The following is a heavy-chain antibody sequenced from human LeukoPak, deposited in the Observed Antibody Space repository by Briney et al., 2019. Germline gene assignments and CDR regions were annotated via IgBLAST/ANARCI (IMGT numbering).Heavy chain of an antibody. CDR3: ARDSGSYTAKFDC. Sequence: ASVKVSCKASGYTFTGYYMHWVRQAPGQGLEWMGWINPNSGGTNYAQKFQGRVTMTRDTSISTAYMELSRLRSDDTAVYYCARDSGSYTAKFDCWGQATLVTVSS. V-gene: IGHV1-2*02. CDR2: INPNSGGT. CDR1: GYTFTGYY. J-gene: IGHJ4*02. D-gene: IGHD1-26*01.